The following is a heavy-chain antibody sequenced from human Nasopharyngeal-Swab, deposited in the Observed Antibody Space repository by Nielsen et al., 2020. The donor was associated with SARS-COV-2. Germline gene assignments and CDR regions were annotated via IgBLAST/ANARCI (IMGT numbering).Heavy chain of an antibody. Sequence: GESLKISCAASGFTFSDYSMSWIRQAPGKGLEWVSYISNSGSSTNYADSVRGRFTISRDNAKNSLYLQMSSLRAEDTAVYYCATTRGLGPGGWFESWGQGTLVTVSS. D-gene: IGHD1-1*01. CDR1: GFTFSDYS. CDR2: ISNSGSST. V-gene: IGHV3-11*03. J-gene: IGHJ5*01. CDR3: ATTRGLGPGGWFES.